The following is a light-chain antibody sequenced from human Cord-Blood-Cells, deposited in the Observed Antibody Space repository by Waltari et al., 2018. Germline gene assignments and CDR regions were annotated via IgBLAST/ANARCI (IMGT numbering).Light chain of an antibody. CDR3: CSYAGSYTWT. CDR2: DVS. CDR1: SSDAGGSNF. V-gene: IGLV2-11*01. Sequence: QSALTQPRSVSGSPGQSVPSSCTGTSSDAGGSNFVSWYQQHLGKAPKLMSYDVSKRPAGVTGRFSCAKSGNTACLSISGLQAEDEADYYCCSYAGSYTWTFGQGTK. J-gene: IGLJ3*02.